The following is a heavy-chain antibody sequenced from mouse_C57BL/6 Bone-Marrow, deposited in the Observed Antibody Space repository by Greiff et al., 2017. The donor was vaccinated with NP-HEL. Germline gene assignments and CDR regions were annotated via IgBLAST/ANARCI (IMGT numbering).Heavy chain of an antibody. CDR3: ARPPEYYYGSSSFAY. CDR1: GFSLSTFGMG. D-gene: IGHD1-1*01. J-gene: IGHJ3*01. Sequence: QVTLKECGPGILQPSQTLSLSCSFSGFSLSTFGMGVGWIRQPSGKGLDWLAHIWWDDDKYYNPALKSRLTISKDTSKNQVFLKIANVDTAGTATYYCARPPEYYYGSSSFAYWGQGTLVTVSA. V-gene: IGHV8-8*01. CDR2: IWWDDDK.